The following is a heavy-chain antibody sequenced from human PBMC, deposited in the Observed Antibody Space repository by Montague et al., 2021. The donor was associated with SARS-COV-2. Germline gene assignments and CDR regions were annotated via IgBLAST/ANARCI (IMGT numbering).Heavy chain of an antibody. CDR1: GDSVASNSAT. J-gene: IGHJ4*02. CDR2: TYYRSRWSN. Sequence: CAISGDSVASNSATWNWIRQSPSSGLEWLGRTYYRSRWSNDYAVSVRSRIIINPDTSTNQFSLQLSSVTPEDTAVYFCARERWAVGVSFDYWGQGTLVTVSS. V-gene: IGHV6-1*01. CDR3: ARERWAVGVSFDY. D-gene: IGHD1-26*01.